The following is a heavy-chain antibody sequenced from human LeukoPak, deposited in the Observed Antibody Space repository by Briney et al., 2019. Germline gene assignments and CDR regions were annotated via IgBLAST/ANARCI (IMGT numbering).Heavy chain of an antibody. CDR1: SGSIRDYY. CDR2: IDYSGST. V-gene: IGHV4-59*12. Sequence: SETLSLTCIVSSGSIRDYYWSWIRQPPGKGLEWIGYIDYSGSTNYNPSLKSRVTMSADTSKNQFSLKLSSVTAADTAVYYCARGPFASAHWFDPWGQGTLVTVYS. CDR3: ARGPFASAHWFDP. J-gene: IGHJ5*02.